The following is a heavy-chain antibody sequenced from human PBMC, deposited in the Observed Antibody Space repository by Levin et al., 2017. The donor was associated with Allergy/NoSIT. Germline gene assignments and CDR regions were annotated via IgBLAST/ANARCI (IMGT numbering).Heavy chain of an antibody. CDR1: GFTFSSYE. CDR3: ARQLGNFWSGYNYFDY. V-gene: IGHV3-48*03. D-gene: IGHD3-3*01. Sequence: GASVKVSCAASGFTFSSYEMNWVRRAPGKGLEWVSYISSTGSTIYSADSVKVRFTISRDNAKNSLYLHMNSLRAEDTAVYYCARQLGNFWSGYNYFDYWGQGTLVTVSS. CDR2: ISSTGSTI. J-gene: IGHJ4*02.